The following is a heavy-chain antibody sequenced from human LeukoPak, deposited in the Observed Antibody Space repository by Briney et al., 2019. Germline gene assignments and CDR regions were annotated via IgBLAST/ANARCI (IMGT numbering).Heavy chain of an antibody. Sequence: PSETLSRTCTGSGGSISSYYWSWIRQAPGKGLEWSGYIYYSGSTNDNPSLKSLVTISVDTSKNQFSLKLSSLTAADTAVYHCARHSCSGGSCYSRYFDYSGQGTLVTVSS. V-gene: IGHV4-59*08. CDR2: IYYSGST. CDR3: ARHSCSGGSCYSRYFDY. J-gene: IGHJ4*02. CDR1: GGSISSYY. D-gene: IGHD2-15*01.